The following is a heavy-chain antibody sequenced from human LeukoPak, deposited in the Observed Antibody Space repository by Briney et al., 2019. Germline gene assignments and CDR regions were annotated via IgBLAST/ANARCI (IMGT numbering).Heavy chain of an antibody. V-gene: IGHV3-74*01. J-gene: IGHJ4*02. CDR1: GFTFSSNW. CDR2: INEDGSTT. Sequence: GGSLRLSCAASGFTFSSNWMHWVRQAPGKGLVWVSRINEDGSTTNYADSAKGRSTVFRDNAKNTLYLQMNSLRAEDTAVYYCVRDLGGRSGHWGQGTLVTVSS. CDR3: VRDLGGRSGH. D-gene: IGHD1-26*01.